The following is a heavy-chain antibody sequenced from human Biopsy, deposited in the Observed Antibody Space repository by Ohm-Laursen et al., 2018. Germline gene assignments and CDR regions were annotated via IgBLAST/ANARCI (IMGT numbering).Heavy chain of an antibody. CDR1: GYTFTNYG. J-gene: IGHJ4*02. Sequence: ASVKVSCKASGYTFTNYGISWVRQAPGQGLEWLGWISTYNGNTNYAQKFRGRVTMTTDKPTSTAYVELRSLRSDDTAVYYCARTVDTVVVTPSDHWGQGTLVTVSS. CDR3: ARTVDTVVVTPSDH. V-gene: IGHV1-18*01. CDR2: ISTYNGNT. D-gene: IGHD5-18*01.